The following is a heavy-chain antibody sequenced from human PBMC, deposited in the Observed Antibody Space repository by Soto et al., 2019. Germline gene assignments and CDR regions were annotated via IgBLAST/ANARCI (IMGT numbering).Heavy chain of an antibody. D-gene: IGHD3-10*01. V-gene: IGHV4-34*01. CDR1: GGSFSGYY. J-gene: IGHJ6*02. Sequence: SETLSLTCAVYGGSFSGYYWSWIRQTPGKGLEWIGEINHSGSTYYNPSLKSRVTISMDTSKNVFSLKLNSVTAADTAAYYCARAGGTMVRGVIIMNYYGMDVWGQGTTVTVSS. CDR3: ARAGGTMVRGVIIMNYYGMDV. CDR2: INHSGST.